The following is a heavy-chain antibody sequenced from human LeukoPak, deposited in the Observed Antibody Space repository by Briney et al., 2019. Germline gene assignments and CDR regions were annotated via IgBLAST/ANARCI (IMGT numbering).Heavy chain of an antibody. D-gene: IGHD3-10*01. CDR2: IYYSGST. CDR3: ASEFVQKGLDY. V-gene: IGHV4-30-4*08. CDR1: GGSISSGDYY. J-gene: IGHJ4*02. Sequence: SETLSLTCTVSGGSISSGDYYWSWIRQPPGKGLEWIGYIYYSGSTYYNPSLKSRVTISVDTSKNQFSLKLSSVTAADTAVYYCASEFVQKGLDYWGQGTLVTVSS.